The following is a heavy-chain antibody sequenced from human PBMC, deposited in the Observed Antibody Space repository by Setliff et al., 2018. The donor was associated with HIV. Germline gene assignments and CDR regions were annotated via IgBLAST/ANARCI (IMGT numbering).Heavy chain of an antibody. D-gene: IGHD3-10*01. CDR3: ATDLKGSQSYYYGSGSYSGFDP. V-gene: IGHV1-24*01. Sequence: ASVKVSCKVSGYTLTELSMHWVRQAPGKGLEWMGGFDPEDGETIYAQKFQGRVTMTEDTSTDTAYMELSSLRSEDTAVYYCATDLKGSQSYYYGSGSYSGFDPWGQGTRVTVSS. J-gene: IGHJ5*02. CDR1: GYTLTELS. CDR2: FDPEDGET.